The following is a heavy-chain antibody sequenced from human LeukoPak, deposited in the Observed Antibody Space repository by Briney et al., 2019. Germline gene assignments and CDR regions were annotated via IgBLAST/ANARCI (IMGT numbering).Heavy chain of an antibody. D-gene: IGHD5-18*01. CDR1: GGSISSSSYY. V-gene: IGHV4-39*07. J-gene: IGHJ4*02. CDR3: ARSRVEYSYGYTYYFDY. Sequence: SETLSLTCTVSGGSISSSSYYWGWIRQPPGKGLEWIGSIFYSGSTYYNPSLKSRVTISVDTSKNQFSLKLSSVTAADTAVFYCARSRVEYSYGYTYYFDYWGQGTLVTVSS. CDR2: IFYSGST.